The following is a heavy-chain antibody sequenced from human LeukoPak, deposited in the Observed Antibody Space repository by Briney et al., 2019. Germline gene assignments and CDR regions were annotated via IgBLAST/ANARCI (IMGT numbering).Heavy chain of an antibody. Sequence: SETLSLTCTVSGGSVSSDSCYWSWMPQPPGQGLVWFMYIYYSGNTNSNPSLKSRVTRSVDTSKNQFSLKLSSVSAAVSAVYYCARVIKGSLGYCSGGSCYPPPFFDYWGQGTLVTVSS. CDR3: ARVIKGSLGYCSGGSCYPPPFFDY. V-gene: IGHV4-61*01. D-gene: IGHD2-15*01. J-gene: IGHJ4*02. CDR1: GGSVSSDSCY. CDR2: IYYSGNT.